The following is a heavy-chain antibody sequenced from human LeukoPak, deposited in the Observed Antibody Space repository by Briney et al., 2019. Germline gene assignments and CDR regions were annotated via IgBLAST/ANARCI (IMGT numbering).Heavy chain of an antibody. Sequence: SETLSLTCAVSGGSFSGHYWSWIRQSPGEGRGWMGEFDHIGNTINNPSLRGRLTIPWETSKTRSSLSLSSVTAATTAGFYCAKTISDFGGVDYWGQGTLVTVSS. CDR3: AKTISDFGGVDY. CDR1: GGSFSGHY. D-gene: IGHD3-16*01. J-gene: IGHJ4*02. CDR2: FDHIGNT. V-gene: IGHV4-34*01.